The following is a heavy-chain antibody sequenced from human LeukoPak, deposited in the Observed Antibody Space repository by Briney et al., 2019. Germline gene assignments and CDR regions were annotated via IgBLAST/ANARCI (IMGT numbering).Heavy chain of an antibody. CDR3: VTSIALAGWGAFDV. V-gene: IGHV4-4*02. CDR2: IFHSGST. CDR1: GVSISSGHW. D-gene: IGHD6-19*01. Sequence: PSRTLSLTCAVSGVSISSGHWWSWVRQPPGKGREWLGEIFHSGSTNYNAALKSRVAISVDNSQNQFSLKLSSVTAADTAVYYCVTSIALAGWGAFDVWGQGTMVTVSS. J-gene: IGHJ3*01.